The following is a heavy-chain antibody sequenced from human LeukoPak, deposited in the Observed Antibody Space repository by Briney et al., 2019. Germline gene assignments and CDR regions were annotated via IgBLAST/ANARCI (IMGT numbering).Heavy chain of an antibody. J-gene: IGHJ5*02. CDR1: GHSISSSYY. CDR2: IYYSGST. V-gene: IGHV4-61*01. CDR3: ARGPTYYDFWSGYYP. D-gene: IGHD3-3*01. Sequence: SETLSLTCSVSGHSISSSYYWSWIRQPPGQGLEWIGYIYYSGSTNYNPSLKSRVTISVDTSKNQFSLKLSSVTAADTAVYYCARGPTYYDFWSGYYPWGQGTLVTVSS.